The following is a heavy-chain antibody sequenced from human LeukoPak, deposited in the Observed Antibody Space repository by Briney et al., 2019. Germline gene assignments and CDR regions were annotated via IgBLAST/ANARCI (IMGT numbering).Heavy chain of an antibody. CDR1: GFTFDEYA. D-gene: IGHD3-22*01. V-gene: IGHV3-43*02. J-gene: IGHJ4*02. Sequence: GGSLRLSCAASGFTFDEYAMHWVRQAPGKGLEWVSLISGDGGSTYYADSVKGRFTISRDNSKNSLYLQMNSLRTEDTALYYCAKDTYYYDSSGYYEWGQGTLVTVSS. CDR3: AKDTYYYDSSGYYE. CDR2: ISGDGGST.